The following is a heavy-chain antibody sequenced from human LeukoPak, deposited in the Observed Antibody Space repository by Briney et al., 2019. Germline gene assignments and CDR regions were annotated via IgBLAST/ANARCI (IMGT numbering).Heavy chain of an antibody. CDR1: GYTFTSYY. D-gene: IGHD3-22*01. V-gene: IGHV1-46*01. CDR2: INPSGGST. Sequence: ASVKVSCKASGYTFTSYYMHWVRQAPGQGLEWMGIINPSGGSTSYAQKFQGRVTMTRDMSTSPVYMELSSLRSEDTAVYYCARDPTYYYDSSGFFDYWGQGTLVTVSS. CDR3: ARDPTYYYDSSGFFDY. J-gene: IGHJ4*02.